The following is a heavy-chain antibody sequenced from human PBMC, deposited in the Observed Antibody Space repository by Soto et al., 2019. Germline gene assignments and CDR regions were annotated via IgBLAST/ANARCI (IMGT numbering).Heavy chain of an antibody. V-gene: IGHV4-31*03. CDR2: HYYTVHS. CDR3: AGTCPLERDAVDI. D-gene: IGHD6-6*01. J-gene: IGHJ3*02. CDR1: GVSINSGGYY. Sequence: QVQLQESGPGLVKPSQTLSLTCSVYGVSINSGGYYWSCIRHHTGKGLEWIAYHYYTVHSFYNPSLKSRVAMSLDAFRKQLSLKRSSVSAACPAVYDCAGTCPLERDAVDIWGQGTRVTVSS.